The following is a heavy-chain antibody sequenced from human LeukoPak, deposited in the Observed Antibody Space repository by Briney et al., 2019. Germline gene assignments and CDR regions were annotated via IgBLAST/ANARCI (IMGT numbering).Heavy chain of an antibody. CDR2: IIPIFGTA. D-gene: IGHD3-16*01. V-gene: IGHV1-69*13. CDR3: ARAGTGDYDWFDP. Sequence: ASVKVSCKASGGTFSSYAISWVRQAPGQGLEWMGGIIPIFGTANYAQKFQGRVTITADESTSTAYMELSSLRSKDTAVYYCARAGTGDYDWFDPWGQGTLVTVSS. J-gene: IGHJ5*02. CDR1: GGTFSSYA.